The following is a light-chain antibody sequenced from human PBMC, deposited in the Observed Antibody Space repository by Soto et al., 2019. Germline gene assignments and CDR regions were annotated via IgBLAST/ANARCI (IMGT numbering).Light chain of an antibody. Sequence: QSVLTQPPSASGSPGQSVTISCTGTSSDVGGYNYVSWYQQHPGKAPKLMIYEVSKRPSGVPDRFPGSKSGNTASLTVSGLQAEDEADYYCSSYAGSNNLPYVFGTGTKVTVL. V-gene: IGLV2-8*01. CDR2: EVS. CDR3: SSYAGSNNLPYV. CDR1: SSDVGGYNY. J-gene: IGLJ1*01.